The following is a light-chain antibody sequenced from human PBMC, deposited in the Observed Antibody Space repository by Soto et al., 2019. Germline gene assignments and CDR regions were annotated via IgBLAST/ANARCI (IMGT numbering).Light chain of an antibody. J-gene: IGKJ1*01. Sequence: EIVMTQSPATLSVSPGESVTLSCRASQSVSSKLAWYQQKPGQAPRLLIYGASTRATGIPARFSGSGSGTEFTLTISSLQSEDFAVYYCQQYNYWPPTFGQGTKVEIK. CDR1: QSVSSK. CDR3: QQYNYWPPT. V-gene: IGKV3-15*01. CDR2: GAS.